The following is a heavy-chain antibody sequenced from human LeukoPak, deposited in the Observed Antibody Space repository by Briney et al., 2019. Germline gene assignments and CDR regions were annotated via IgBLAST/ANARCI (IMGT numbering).Heavy chain of an antibody. CDR3: ARDKVVSYSSSGYDAFDI. CDR2: IYSSGNT. V-gene: IGHV4-61*02. J-gene: IGHJ3*02. D-gene: IGHD6-6*01. CDR1: GDSITSGRYY. Sequence: PSETLSLTCTVSGDSITSGRYYWSWIRQPAGKELEWIGRIYSSGNTDYHPYIVSLKSRVSLSLDTSKNQFFLDLTSVTAADTAVYYCARDKVVSYSSSGYDAFDIWGQGTMVTVSS.